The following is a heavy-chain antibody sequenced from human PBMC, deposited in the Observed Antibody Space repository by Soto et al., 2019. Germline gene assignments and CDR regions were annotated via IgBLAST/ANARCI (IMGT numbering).Heavy chain of an antibody. CDR2: IIPIFSTA. J-gene: IGHJ5*02. CDR1: GDTFRSYD. D-gene: IGHD3-22*01. V-gene: IGHV1-69*13. CDR3: ARVHYGSSPAPFDP. Sequence: SVKVSCKASGDTFRSYDISWVRQAPGQGLEWMGWIIPIFSTANYAQKIQGRVTMTADESTSTAYRELSSLRSGDTAVYYCARVHYGSSPAPFDPWGQGTLVTVSS.